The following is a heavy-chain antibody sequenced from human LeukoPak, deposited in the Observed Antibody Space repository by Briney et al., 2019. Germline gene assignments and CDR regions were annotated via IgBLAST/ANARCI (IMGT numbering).Heavy chain of an antibody. D-gene: IGHD1-26*01. Sequence: PSETLSLTCTVSGGSISSYYWSWIRQPPGKGLEWIGYIFYSGITNYNPSLKSRVTISVDTSKKQFSPKLTSVTAADTAVYYCARDSGSYPHWFAPWGQGTLVTVSS. CDR3: ARDSGSYPHWFAP. CDR1: GGSISSYY. CDR2: IFYSGIT. V-gene: IGHV4-59*01. J-gene: IGHJ5*02.